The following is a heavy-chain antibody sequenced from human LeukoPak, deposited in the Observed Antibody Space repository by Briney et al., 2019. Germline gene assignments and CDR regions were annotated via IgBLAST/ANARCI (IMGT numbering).Heavy chain of an antibody. D-gene: IGHD2-21*02. Sequence: GGSLRLSCTASGFTFISYAMSWVRQAPGKGLEWVSAISGSGGSTYYADSVKGRFTISRDNSKNTPYLQMNSLRAEDTAVYYCAKDDVVVTANNWFDPWGQGTLVTVSS. CDR3: AKDDVVVTANNWFDP. J-gene: IGHJ5*02. CDR1: GFTFISYA. CDR2: ISGSGGST. V-gene: IGHV3-23*01.